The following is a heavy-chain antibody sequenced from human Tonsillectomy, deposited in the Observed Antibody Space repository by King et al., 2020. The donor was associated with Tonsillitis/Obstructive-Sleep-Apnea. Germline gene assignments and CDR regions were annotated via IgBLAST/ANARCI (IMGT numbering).Heavy chain of an antibody. CDR2: IYYSGST. V-gene: IGHV4-31*01. D-gene: IGHD2-2*01. J-gene: IGHJ5*02. Sequence: QLQESGPGLVKPSQTLSLTCTVSGGSISSGGYYWSWIRQHPGKGLEWIGYIYYSGSTYYNPSLKSLVTISVDTSKNQFSLKLSSVTAADTAVYYCPRAIPNGSTSCCSWFDPWGQGTLVTVSS. CDR3: PRAIPNGSTSCCSWFDP. CDR1: GGSISSGGYY.